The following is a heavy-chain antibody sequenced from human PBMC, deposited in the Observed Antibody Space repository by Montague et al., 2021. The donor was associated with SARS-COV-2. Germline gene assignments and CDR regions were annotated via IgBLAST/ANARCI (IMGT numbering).Heavy chain of an antibody. CDR1: GFTFSSYS. D-gene: IGHD5-12*01. CDR2: ISSSSSYI. V-gene: IGHV3-21*01. Sequence: SLRLSCAASGFTFSSYSMNWVRQAPGKGLEWVSSISSSSSYIYYXDSVKGRFTISRDNAKNSLYPQMNSLRAEDTAVYYCARGPYSGYDLGELDYWGQGTLVTVSS. CDR3: ARGPYSGYDLGELDY. J-gene: IGHJ4*02.